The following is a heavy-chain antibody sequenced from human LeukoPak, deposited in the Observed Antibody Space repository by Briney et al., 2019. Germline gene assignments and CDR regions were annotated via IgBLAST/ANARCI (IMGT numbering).Heavy chain of an antibody. Sequence: ASVKVSCKASGYTFTSYGISWVRQAPEQGLEWMGWISAYNGNTNYAQKLQGRVTMTTDTSTSTAYMELRSLRSDDTAVYYCARATSDFWSGYYHYYYYGMDVWGQGTTVTVSS. CDR1: GYTFTSYG. CDR3: ARATSDFWSGYYHYYYYGMDV. CDR2: ISAYNGNT. V-gene: IGHV1-18*01. J-gene: IGHJ6*02. D-gene: IGHD3-3*01.